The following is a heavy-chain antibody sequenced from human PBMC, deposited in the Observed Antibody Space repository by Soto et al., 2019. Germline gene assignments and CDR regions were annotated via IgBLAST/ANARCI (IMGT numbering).Heavy chain of an antibody. V-gene: IGHV4-31*08. J-gene: IGHJ5*02. Sequence: GGYYWSWIRPHPGKGLEWIGSFYSSGSIIYNPSLRSRVSITGDMSTNHFSMSLTSVTAAETARYSCAIMDSSGSGWFHPWGQGTLVTVSS. CDR2: FYSSGSI. CDR3: AIMDSSGSGWFHP. CDR1: GGYY. D-gene: IGHD3-22*01.